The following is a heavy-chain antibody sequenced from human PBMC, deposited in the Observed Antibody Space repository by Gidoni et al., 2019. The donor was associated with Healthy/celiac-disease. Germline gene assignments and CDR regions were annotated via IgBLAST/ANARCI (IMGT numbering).Heavy chain of an antibody. CDR1: GFPFSSYG. V-gene: IGHV3-33*01. Sequence: QVQLVESGGGVVQPGRSLRLSLSASGFPFSSYGMPRVRQAPGKGLEWVAVIWYDGSNKYYADSVKGRFTISRDNSKNTLYLQMNSLRAEDTAVYYCARDRYCTNPFDYWGQGTLVTVSS. J-gene: IGHJ4*02. CDR2: IWYDGSNK. D-gene: IGHD2-8*01. CDR3: ARDRYCTNPFDY.